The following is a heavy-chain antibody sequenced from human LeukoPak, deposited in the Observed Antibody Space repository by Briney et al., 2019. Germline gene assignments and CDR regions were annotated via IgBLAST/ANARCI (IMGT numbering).Heavy chain of an antibody. V-gene: IGHV4-59*01. D-gene: IGHD3-9*01. J-gene: IGHJ4*02. CDR1: GGSISTYS. CDR2: IYYGGNT. Sequence: SETLSLTCTVSGGSISTYSWSWIRQPPGKGLEWIGYIYYGGNTNYNPSLKSRVTISVDTSKNQFSLKLSSVTAADTAVYYCARVRLVGYDILTGYYSFDYWGQGTLVTVSS. CDR3: ARVRLVGYDILTGYYSFDY.